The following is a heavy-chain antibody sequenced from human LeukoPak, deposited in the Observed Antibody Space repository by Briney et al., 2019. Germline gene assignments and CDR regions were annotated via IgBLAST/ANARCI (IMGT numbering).Heavy chain of an antibody. CDR2: INPSGGST. D-gene: IGHD5-24*01. V-gene: IGHV1-46*01. Sequence: ASGKVSCKAFGNTFTSYHMQWVRQAPGQGLEWMGIINPSGGSTSYAQKFQGRVTMTRDTSTSTVYTELSSLRSEDTAVYYCARDVGGYNFFDYWGQGTLVTVSS. CDR3: ARDVGGYNFFDY. J-gene: IGHJ4*02. CDR1: GNTFTSYH.